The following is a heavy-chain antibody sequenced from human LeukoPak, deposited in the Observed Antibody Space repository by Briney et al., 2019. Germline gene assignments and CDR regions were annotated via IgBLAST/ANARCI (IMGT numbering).Heavy chain of an antibody. CDR3: ARGISTTGHDY. J-gene: IGHJ4*02. CDR1: GYSISSGYY. V-gene: IGHV4-38-2*01. D-gene: IGHD4-11*01. CDR2: VFHTGST. Sequence: SETLSLTCAVPGYSISSGYYWGWVRQPPGKGLEWIGSVFHTGSTYYIPSLKSRVTISVDTSKNQFSLEVSSVTAADTAVYYCARGISTTGHDYWGPGTLVTVSS.